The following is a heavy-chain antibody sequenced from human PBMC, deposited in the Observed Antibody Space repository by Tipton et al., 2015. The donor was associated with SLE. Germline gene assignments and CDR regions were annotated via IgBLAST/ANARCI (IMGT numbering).Heavy chain of an antibody. J-gene: IGHJ6*02. V-gene: IGHV3-30*02. CDR2: IRYDGSNK. D-gene: IGHD3-10*01. CDR1: GFTFDDYG. Sequence: SLRLSCAASGFTFDDYGMSWVRQAPGKGLEWVAFIRYDGSNKYYADSVKGRFTISRDNSKNTLYLQMNSLRAEDTAVYYCAKGGYGSGSYYNRDYYYGMDVWGQGTTVTVSS. CDR3: AKGGYGSGSYYNRDYYYGMDV.